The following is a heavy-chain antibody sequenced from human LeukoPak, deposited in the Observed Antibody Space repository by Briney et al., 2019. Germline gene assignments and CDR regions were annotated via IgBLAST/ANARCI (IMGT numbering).Heavy chain of an antibody. CDR2: IYYSGST. J-gene: IGHJ2*01. CDR3: ARQGGGFWYFDL. CDR1: GGPISSYY. V-gene: IGHV4-59*08. Sequence: SETLSLTCTVSGGPISSYYWSWIRQPPGKGLEWIGYIYYSGSTNYNPSLKSRVTISVDTSKNQFSLKLSSVTAADTAVYYCARQGGGFWYFDLWGRGTLVTVSS. D-gene: IGHD6-25*01.